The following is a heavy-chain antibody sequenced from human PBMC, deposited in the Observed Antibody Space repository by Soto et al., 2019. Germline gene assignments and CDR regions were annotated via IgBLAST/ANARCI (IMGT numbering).Heavy chain of an antibody. CDR3: ARRDSHGYFRYSDN. Sequence: QVQLVQSGAEVKRPGSSVKVSCKASGGTFSSYPISWVRQAPGQGLEWMGGTNGNLGTGNYAKKFRGRLTITTDISTTTAYMELSSLTSEDTAVYYCARRDSHGYFRYSDNWGQGTLVTVSS. CDR2: TNGNLGTG. V-gene: IGHV1-69*06. D-gene: IGHD4-17*01. CDR1: GGTFSSYP. J-gene: IGHJ4*02.